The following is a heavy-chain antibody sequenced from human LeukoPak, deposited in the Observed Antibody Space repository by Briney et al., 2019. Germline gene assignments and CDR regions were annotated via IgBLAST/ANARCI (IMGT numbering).Heavy chain of an antibody. D-gene: IGHD4-17*01. V-gene: IGHV3-23*01. CDR2: YSRDGDTT. CDR1: GFTFSNYV. Sequence: GGSLRLSCAASGFTFSNYVMHWVRQAPGRGLEWVSAYSRDGDTTYYAVSVKGRFTISRDNSKNTLYLQMNSLRAEDTAVYYCAKTRGRDGDYREWGQGTLVTVSS. CDR3: AKTRGRDGDYRE. J-gene: IGHJ4*02.